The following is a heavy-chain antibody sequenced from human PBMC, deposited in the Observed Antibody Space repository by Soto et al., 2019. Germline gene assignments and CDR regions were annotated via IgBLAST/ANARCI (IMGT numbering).Heavy chain of an antibody. D-gene: IGHD6-19*01. CDR3: AKDLVLSSGWYPPRAFDI. J-gene: IGHJ3*02. Sequence: EVQPLESGGGLVQPGGSLRLSCAASGFTFSSYAMSWVRQAPGKGLEWVSAISGSGGSTYYADSVKGRFTISRDNSKNTLYLQMNSLRAEDTAVYYCAKDLVLSSGWYPPRAFDIWGQGIMVTVSS. V-gene: IGHV3-23*01. CDR2: ISGSGGST. CDR1: GFTFSSYA.